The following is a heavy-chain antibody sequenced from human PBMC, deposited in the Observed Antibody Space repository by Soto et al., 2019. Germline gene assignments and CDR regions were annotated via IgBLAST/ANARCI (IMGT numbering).Heavy chain of an antibody. CDR3: ARGEVYYYYYGMDV. Sequence: QLQLQESGPGLVKPSETLSLTCTVSGGSISSSSYYWGWIRQPPGKGLEWIGSIYYSGSTYYNPSPKPRVTISVDTSKNQFPLKLSSVTAADTAVYYCARGEVYYYYYGMDVWGQGTTVTVSS. CDR1: GGSISSSSYY. D-gene: IGHD3-10*01. J-gene: IGHJ6*02. CDR2: IYYSGST. V-gene: IGHV4-39*01.